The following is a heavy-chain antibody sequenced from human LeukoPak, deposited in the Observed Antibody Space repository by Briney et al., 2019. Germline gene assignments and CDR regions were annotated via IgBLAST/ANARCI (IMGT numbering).Heavy chain of an antibody. J-gene: IGHJ4*02. CDR3: ASAVGHPSLDY. V-gene: IGHV4-39*07. CDR2: IYYSGST. CDR1: GGSISGSSYY. Sequence: SETLSLTCTVSGGSISGSSYYWGWIRQPPGKGLEWIGSIYYSGSTYYNPSLKSRVTISVDTSKNQFSLKLSSVTAADTAVYYCASAVGHPSLDYWGQGTLVTVSS.